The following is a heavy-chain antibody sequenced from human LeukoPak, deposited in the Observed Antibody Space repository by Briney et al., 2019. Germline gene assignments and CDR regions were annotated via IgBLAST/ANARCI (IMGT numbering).Heavy chain of an antibody. Sequence: SETLSLTCAVYGGSFSGYYWSWIRQPPGKGLEWIGEINHSGSTNYNPSLKSRVTISVDTSKNQFSLKLSSVTAADTAVYYCARCSGWYYFDYWGQGTLVTVSS. CDR2: INHSGST. V-gene: IGHV4-34*01. D-gene: IGHD6-19*01. J-gene: IGHJ4*02. CDR1: GGSFSGYY. CDR3: ARCSGWYYFDY.